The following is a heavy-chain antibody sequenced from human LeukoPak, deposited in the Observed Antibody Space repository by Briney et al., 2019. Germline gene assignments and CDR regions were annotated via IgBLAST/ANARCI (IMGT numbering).Heavy chain of an antibody. V-gene: IGHV1-24*01. CDR2: FDPEDGET. D-gene: IGHD1-26*01. Sequence: ASVKVSCKVSGYTLTELSMHWVRQAPGKGLEWMGGFDPEDGETIYAQKFQGRVTITRDTSASTAYMELSSLRSEDTAVYYCARDGVVGATGDNWFDPWGQGTLVTVSS. J-gene: IGHJ5*02. CDR1: GYTLTELS. CDR3: ARDGVVGATGDNWFDP.